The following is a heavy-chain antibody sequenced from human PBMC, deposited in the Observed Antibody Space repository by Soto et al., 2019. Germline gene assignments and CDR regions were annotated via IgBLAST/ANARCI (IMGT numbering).Heavy chain of an antibody. Sequence: EVQLVESGGGLVQPGGSLGVSCAASGFTFSTYSMNWVRQAPGKGLEWVSYISSGSSPIYYADSVKGRFTISRDNAKNSLYLQMNSLRAEDTAVYYCARGASYGMDVWGQGTTVTVSS. V-gene: IGHV3-48*01. CDR2: ISSGSSPI. CDR1: GFTFSTYS. CDR3: ARGASYGMDV. J-gene: IGHJ6*02.